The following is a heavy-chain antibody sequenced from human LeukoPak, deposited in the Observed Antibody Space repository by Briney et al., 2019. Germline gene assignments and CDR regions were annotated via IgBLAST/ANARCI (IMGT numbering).Heavy chain of an antibody. Sequence: PGGSLRLSCAASGFTFSSYAMSWVRQAPGKGLEWVSAISGSGGSTYYADSVKGRFTISRDNSKNTLYLQMNSLRAEDRAVYYCAKERGGQWLVRVVDYWGQGTLVTVSS. CDR2: ISGSGGST. V-gene: IGHV3-23*01. CDR3: AKERGGQWLVRVVDY. D-gene: IGHD6-19*01. CDR1: GFTFSSYA. J-gene: IGHJ4*02.